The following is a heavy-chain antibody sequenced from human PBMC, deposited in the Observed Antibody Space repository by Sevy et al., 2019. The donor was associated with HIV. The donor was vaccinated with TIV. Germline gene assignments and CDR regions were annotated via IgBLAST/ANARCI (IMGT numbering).Heavy chain of an antibody. CDR1: GDTFNTYA. Sequence: ASVKVCCKASGDTFNTYAIVWVREAPGQGLEWMGGIVPKFGTANYAQKFQGKVTMTGDESKSTAYMELSSLRSEDTAVYYCARRGITIFGVLTFDIWGQGTTVTVSS. D-gene: IGHD3-3*01. CDR3: ARRGITIFGVLTFDI. V-gene: IGHV1-69*13. J-gene: IGHJ3*02. CDR2: IVPKFGTA.